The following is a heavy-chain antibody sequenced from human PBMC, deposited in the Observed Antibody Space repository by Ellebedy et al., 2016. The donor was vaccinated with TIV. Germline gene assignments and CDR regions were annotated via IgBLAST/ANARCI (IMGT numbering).Heavy chain of an antibody. D-gene: IGHD2/OR15-2a*01. CDR2: IYYSGNT. J-gene: IGHJ3*02. CDR1: GGSISSITDY. CDR3: ARDVYGDAFDI. V-gene: IGHV4-39*07. Sequence: SETLSLXXTVSGGSISSITDYWGWIRQPPGKGLEWIGSIYYSGNTYYNPSLKSRVTISVDTSKNQFSLKLNSVAAADTAVYYCARDVYGDAFDIWGQGTMVTVSS.